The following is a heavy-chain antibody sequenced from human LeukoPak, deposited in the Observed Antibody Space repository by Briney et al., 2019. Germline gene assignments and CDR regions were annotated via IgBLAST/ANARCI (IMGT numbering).Heavy chain of an antibody. D-gene: IGHD3-10*01. CDR2: ST. J-gene: IGHJ6*02. V-gene: IGHV4-34*01. CDR3: ARGPYGSGSYYGSRYYYGTDV. Sequence: STHSTPSLKSRVTISVDTSKNQFSLKLSSVTAADTAVYYCARGPYGSGSYYGSRYYYGTDVWGQGTTVTVSS.